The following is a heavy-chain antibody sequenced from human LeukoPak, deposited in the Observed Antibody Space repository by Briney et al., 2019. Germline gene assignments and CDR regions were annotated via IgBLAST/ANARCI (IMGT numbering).Heavy chain of an antibody. CDR1: GYTFTGYY. CDR3: ARDWVAAASPFDY. V-gene: IGHV1-2*02. CDR2: INPNSGCT. Sequence: GASVKVSCKASGYTFTGYYMHWVRQAPGQGLERMGWINPNSGCTNYAQKFQGRVTMTRDTSISTAYMELSRLRSDDTAVYYCARDWVAAASPFDYWGQGTLVTLSS. J-gene: IGHJ4*02. D-gene: IGHD6-13*01.